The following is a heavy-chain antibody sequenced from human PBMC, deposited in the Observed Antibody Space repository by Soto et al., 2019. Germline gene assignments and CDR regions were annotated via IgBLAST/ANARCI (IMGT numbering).Heavy chain of an antibody. CDR1: GGSFSSYS. V-gene: IGHV4-34*01. CDR2: INHIGST. D-gene: IGHD3-9*01. J-gene: IGHJ5*02. Sequence: SESLSLTCAVYGGSFSSYSLSWVRQPPGKGLEWVGEINHIGSTNYNPALNSRVTISVDTTKNEESLKLSSVTAAVTALYYCAGYYAITDWCDPGSQVTVSTV. CDR3: AGYYAITDWCDP.